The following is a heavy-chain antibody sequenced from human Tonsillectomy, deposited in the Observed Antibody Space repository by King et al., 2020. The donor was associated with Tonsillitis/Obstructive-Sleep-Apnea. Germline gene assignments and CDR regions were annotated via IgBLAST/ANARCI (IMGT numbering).Heavy chain of an antibody. CDR3: ARGQSSSGCLHDY. D-gene: IGHD6-19*01. V-gene: IGHV3-21*01. J-gene: IGHJ4*02. Sequence: VQLVESGGGLVKPGGSLRLSCAASGFTFSGYSMNWVRQAPGKGLEWVSSISSSSSYIYYADSVKGRFTISRDNAKNSLYLQMNSLRAEDTDVYYCARGQSSSGCLHDYWGQGTLVTVSS. CDR2: ISSSSSYI. CDR1: GFTFSGYS.